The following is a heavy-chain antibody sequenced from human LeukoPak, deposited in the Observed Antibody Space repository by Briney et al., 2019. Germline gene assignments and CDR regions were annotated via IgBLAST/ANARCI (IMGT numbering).Heavy chain of an antibody. V-gene: IGHV3-48*02. D-gene: IGHD2-15*01. CDR2: ISSSSSTI. CDR3: ARARASGRSGSDY. J-gene: IGHJ4*02. CDR1: GLTVSSYS. Sequence: GGSLRLSCAASGLTVSSYSMNWVRQAPGKGLEWVSYISSSSSTIYYADSVKGRFTISRDNAKNSLYLQMNSLRDEDTAVYYCARARASGRSGSDYWGQGTLVTVSS.